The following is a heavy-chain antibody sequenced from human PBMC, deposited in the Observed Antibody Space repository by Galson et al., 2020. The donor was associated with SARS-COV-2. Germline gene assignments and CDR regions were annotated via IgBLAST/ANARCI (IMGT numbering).Heavy chain of an antibody. CDR2: IYPGDSDT. CDR1: GYSFTSYW. CDR3: AKEVWVGNYYYDMNE. D-gene: IGHD1-26*01. Sequence: GVSLKISCKGSGYSFTSYWIGWVRQMPGKVLEWMGIIYPGDSDTRYSPSFQGQVTISVDRYISTAYLQWSSLKASDTAMYYCAKEVWVGNYYYDMNERGKGTTVTVSS. V-gene: IGHV5-51*01. J-gene: IGHJ6*04.